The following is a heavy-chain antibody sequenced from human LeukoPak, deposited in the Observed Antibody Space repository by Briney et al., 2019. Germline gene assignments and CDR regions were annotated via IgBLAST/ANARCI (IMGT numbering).Heavy chain of an antibody. Sequence: GGSLRLSCAASGFTFSSYWMSWVRQVPGKGLERVANIKQDGSEKYNVDSVKGRFIISRDNAKNSLYLQMNSLRVEDTAVYYCARPDPGAFDYWGQGTLVTVSS. CDR3: ARPDPGAFDY. D-gene: IGHD7-27*01. J-gene: IGHJ4*02. CDR2: IKQDGSEK. V-gene: IGHV3-7*01. CDR1: GFTFSSYW.